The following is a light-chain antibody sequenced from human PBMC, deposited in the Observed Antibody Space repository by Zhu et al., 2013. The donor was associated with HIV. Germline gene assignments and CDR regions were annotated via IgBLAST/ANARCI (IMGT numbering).Light chain of an antibody. CDR2: DGA. CDR3: QQYDTSPQVT. CDR1: QNIRSNY. J-gene: IGKJ3*01. V-gene: IGKV3-20*01. Sequence: EIVLTQSPGTLSLSPGERATLSCRASQNIRSNYLAWYQQKPGQAPRLVIYDGAKRATGIPDRFIGSGSGTHFTLTITRLEPEDLGVYYCQQYDTSPQVTFGPGTRVDIK.